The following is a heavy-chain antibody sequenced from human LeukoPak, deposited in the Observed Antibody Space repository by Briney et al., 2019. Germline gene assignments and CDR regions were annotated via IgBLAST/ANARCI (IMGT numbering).Heavy chain of an antibody. CDR1: GFSFSTYW. CDR2: INEDGTTI. V-gene: IGHV3-74*01. J-gene: IGHJ4*02. CDR3: VRDFSGAVDS. Sequence: GGSLRLSCAASGFSFSTYWMHWVRQVPGRGLVWVSRINEDGTTITYADSVKGRLTISRDDAKNTLYLQMNSLRADDTAIYYCVRDFSGAVDSWGQGTLVTVSS. D-gene: IGHD1-26*01.